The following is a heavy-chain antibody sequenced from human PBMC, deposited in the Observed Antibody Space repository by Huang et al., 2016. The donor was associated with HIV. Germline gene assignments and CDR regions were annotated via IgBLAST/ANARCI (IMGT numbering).Heavy chain of an antibody. CDR1: GFTFNKFD. D-gene: IGHD1-26*01. J-gene: IGHJ4*02. CDR3: AKDGRGSGTYYDYFEY. Sequence: QVQLVESGGGVVQPGRSLRLSCAAFGFTFNKFDMHWVRQAPGKGLEGGANISYDGSSKYHADSVKGRFTISRDNSKNTVYLQMNSLRVEDTAVYYCAKDGRGSGTYYDYFEYWGQGTLVTVSS. V-gene: IGHV3-30*18. CDR2: ISYDGSSK.